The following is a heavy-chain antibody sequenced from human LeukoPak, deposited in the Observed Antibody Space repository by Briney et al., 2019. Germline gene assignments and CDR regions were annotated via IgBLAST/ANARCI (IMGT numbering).Heavy chain of an antibody. Sequence: TGGSLRLSCAASGFTFSKYWMSWVRQAPGKGLEWVANIKEDGSEKYYVDSVKGRFTISRDNAKNSLYLQMSSLRVEDTAIYYCAKMHSSKWCAEYFHHWGQGTLVTVSS. D-gene: IGHD6-19*01. V-gene: IGHV3-7*01. CDR3: AKMHSSKWCAEYFHH. CDR1: GFTFSKYW. CDR2: IKEDGSEK. J-gene: IGHJ1*01.